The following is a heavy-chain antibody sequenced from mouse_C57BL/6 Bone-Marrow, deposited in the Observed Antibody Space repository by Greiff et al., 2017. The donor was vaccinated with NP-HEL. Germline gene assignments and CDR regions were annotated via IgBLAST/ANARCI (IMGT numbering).Heavy chain of an antibody. J-gene: IGHJ2*01. Sequence: EVKLVESGPGLVKPSQSLSLTCSVTGYSITSGYYWNWIRQFPGNKLEWMGYISYDGSNNYNPSLKNRISITRDTSKNQFFLKLNSVTTEDTATYYCARGGRRGDYWGQGTTLTVSS. V-gene: IGHV3-6*01. CDR3: ARGGRRGDY. CDR2: ISYDGSN. D-gene: IGHD2-12*01. CDR1: GYSITSGYY.